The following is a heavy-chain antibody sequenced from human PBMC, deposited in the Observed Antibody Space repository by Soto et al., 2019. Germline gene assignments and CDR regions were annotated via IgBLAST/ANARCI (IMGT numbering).Heavy chain of an antibody. J-gene: IGHJ4*02. CDR2: ISGSGGST. Sequence: GGSLRLSCAASGFTFSSYAMSWVRQAPGKGLEWVSAISGSGGSTYYADSVKGRFTISRDNSKNTLYLQMNSLRAEDTAVYYCAKDPNLFTTFTLGYWGQGTLVTVSS. V-gene: IGHV3-23*01. CDR1: GFTFSSYA. D-gene: IGHD3-16*01. CDR3: AKDPNLFTTFTLGY.